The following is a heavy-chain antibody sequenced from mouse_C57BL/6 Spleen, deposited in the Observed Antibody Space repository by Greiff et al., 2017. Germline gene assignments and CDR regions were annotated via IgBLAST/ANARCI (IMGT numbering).Heavy chain of an antibody. CDR2: INPSNGGT. D-gene: IGHD1-1*01. Sequence: QVQLKQPGTELVKPGASVKLSCKASGYTFTSYWMHWVKQRPGQGLEWIGNINPSNGGTNYNEKFKSKATLTVDKSSSTAYMQLSSLTSEDSAVYYCARPTTVVATRYFDYWGQGTTLTVSS. CDR1: GYTFTSYW. V-gene: IGHV1-53*01. CDR3: ARPTTVVATRYFDY. J-gene: IGHJ2*01.